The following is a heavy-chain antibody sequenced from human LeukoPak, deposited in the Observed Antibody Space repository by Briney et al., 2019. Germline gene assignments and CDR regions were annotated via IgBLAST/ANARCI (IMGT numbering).Heavy chain of an antibody. D-gene: IGHD6-13*01. CDR2: INPNSGGT. Sequence: ASVKVSCNASGYPFTGYYMHWVRPAPGQGLEWMGRINPNSGGTNYAQKFQGRVTMTRDTSISTAYMELSRLRSDDTAVYYCARVKGYSSSWAFRYWGQGTLVTVSS. J-gene: IGHJ4*02. CDR3: ARVKGYSSSWAFRY. V-gene: IGHV1-2*06. CDR1: GYPFTGYY.